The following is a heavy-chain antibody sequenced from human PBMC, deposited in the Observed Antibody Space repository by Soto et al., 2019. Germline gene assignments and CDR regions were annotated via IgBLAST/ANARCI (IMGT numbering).Heavy chain of an antibody. CDR2: ISHDGSNK. CDR1: GFTFSSYG. D-gene: IGHD4-17*01. Sequence: GGSLRLSCAASGFTFSSYGMHWVRQAPGKGLEWVAVISHDGSNKYYADSVKGRFTISRDNSKNTLYLQMNSLRAEDTAVFYCAKERRTDLYYYYGMAVWGQGTTVTVSS. J-gene: IGHJ6*02. CDR3: AKERRTDLYYYYGMAV. V-gene: IGHV3-30*18.